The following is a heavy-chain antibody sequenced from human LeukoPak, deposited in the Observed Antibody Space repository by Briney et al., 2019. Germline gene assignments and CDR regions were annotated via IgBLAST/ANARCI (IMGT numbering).Heavy chain of an antibody. D-gene: IGHD5-24*01. J-gene: IGHJ4*02. CDR2: IYPGDSET. V-gene: IGHV5-51*01. CDR1: GYSFTTYW. Sequence: GESLKISCKGSGYSFTTYWVAWVRQMPGKGLEWVGIIYPGDSETRYSPSFQGQVTFSADKSISTAYVQWSSLKASDSATYYCARRGIRDGYNYADYWGQGTLVTVS. CDR3: ARRGIRDGYNYADY.